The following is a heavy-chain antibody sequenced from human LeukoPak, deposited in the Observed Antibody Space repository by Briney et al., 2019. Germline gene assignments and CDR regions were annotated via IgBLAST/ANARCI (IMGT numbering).Heavy chain of an antibody. CDR3: AAVGVGLQVF. CDR2: FDPEEDEI. J-gene: IGHJ4*02. V-gene: IGHV1-24*01. D-gene: IGHD4-11*01. Sequence: ASVKVSCKVSGDTLTELSMHSVRQAPGKGLEWMGTFDPEEDEIIYAQKFQGRLTMTEDTSTDTAYMDLRSLTSDDTAMYYCAAVGVGLQVFWGQGTLVTVSS. CDR1: GDTLTELS.